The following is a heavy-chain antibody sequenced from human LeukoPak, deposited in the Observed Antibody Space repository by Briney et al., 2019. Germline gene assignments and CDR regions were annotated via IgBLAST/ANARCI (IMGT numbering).Heavy chain of an antibody. CDR3: ARGGYSYGYDYYY. CDR1: GVSISSSNSY. D-gene: IGHD5-18*01. V-gene: IGHV4-39*07. Sequence: PSETLSLTCTVSGVSISSSNSYWGWIRQPPGKGLEWIGSIYYSGNTYYNAPLKSRVTISVDTSKNQFSLKLSSVTAADTAVYYCARGGYSYGYDYYYWGQGTLVTVSS. J-gene: IGHJ4*02. CDR2: IYYSGNT.